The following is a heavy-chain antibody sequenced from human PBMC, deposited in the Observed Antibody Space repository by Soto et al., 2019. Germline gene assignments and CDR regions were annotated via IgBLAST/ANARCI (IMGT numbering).Heavy chain of an antibody. D-gene: IGHD6-6*01. CDR2: INHSGST. Sequence: SETLSLTCAAYGGSFSGYYWCWIRQPPGKGLEWIGEINHSGSTNYNPSLKSRVTISVDTSKNQFSLKLSSVTAADTAVYYCASLRAGAARHAYCGQGTLVTVSS. CDR1: GGSFSGYY. CDR3: ASLRAGAARHAY. V-gene: IGHV4-34*01. J-gene: IGHJ4*02.